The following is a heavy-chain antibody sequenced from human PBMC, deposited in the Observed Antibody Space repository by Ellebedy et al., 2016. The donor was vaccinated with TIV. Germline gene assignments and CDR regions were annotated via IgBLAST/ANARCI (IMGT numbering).Heavy chain of an antibody. CDR1: GFTFSSYA. Sequence: PGGSLRLSCAASGFTFSSYAMSWVRQAPGKGLEWVSAISASGGSTYYAYSVKGRFTISRDNSDNTLHLQMNSLRAEDTATYYCAISGGGNDYCHSWGQGSLVTVSS. D-gene: IGHD3-16*01. CDR2: ISASGGST. CDR3: AISGGGNDYCHS. J-gene: IGHJ4*02. V-gene: IGHV3-23*01.